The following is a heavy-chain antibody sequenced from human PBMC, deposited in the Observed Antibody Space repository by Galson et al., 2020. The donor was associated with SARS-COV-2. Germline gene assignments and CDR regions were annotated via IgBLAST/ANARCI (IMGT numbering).Heavy chain of an antibody. CDR1: GYTFTGHY. V-gene: IGHV1-2*02. CDR2: INPQSGDT. Sequence: ASVKVSCKTSGYTFTGHYMRWLRQAPGQGLEWMGWINPQSGDTRSAKKFQGRVIMTWDTSMSTAYMELRRLRSDDAAIYYCAGSKMPPPLFDLWGQGTLVTVSS. CDR3: AGSKMPPPLFDL. J-gene: IGHJ4*02. D-gene: IGHD2-2*01.